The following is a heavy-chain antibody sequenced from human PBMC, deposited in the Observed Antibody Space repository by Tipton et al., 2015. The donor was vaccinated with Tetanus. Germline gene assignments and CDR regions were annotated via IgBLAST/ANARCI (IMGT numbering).Heavy chain of an antibody. CDR3: ARHSAMPAAIVYYAMDV. J-gene: IGHJ6*02. Sequence: LRLSCTVSGGSINSYYWSWVRQPPGKGLEWIAYIHYSGRTNYNPSLKSRVTISLATSENQFSLTLSSVTAADMAVYYCARHSAMPAAIVYYAMDVWGQGTTVTVSS. V-gene: IGHV4-59*08. D-gene: IGHD2-2*02. CDR2: IHYSGRT. CDR1: GGSINSYY.